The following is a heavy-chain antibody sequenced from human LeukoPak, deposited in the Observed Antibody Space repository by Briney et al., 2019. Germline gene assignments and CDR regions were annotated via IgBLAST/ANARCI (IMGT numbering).Heavy chain of an antibody. CDR3: ARGDYDFWSGYGKFDP. CDR2: IIPIFGTA. V-gene: IGHV1-69*13. Sequence: SVKVSCKASGGTFSSYAISWVRQAPGQGLEWMGGIIPIFGTANYAQKFQGRVTITADESTSTAYMELSSLRSEDTAVYYCARGDYDFWSGYGKFDPWGQGTLVTVSS. CDR1: GGTFSSYA. J-gene: IGHJ5*02. D-gene: IGHD3-3*01.